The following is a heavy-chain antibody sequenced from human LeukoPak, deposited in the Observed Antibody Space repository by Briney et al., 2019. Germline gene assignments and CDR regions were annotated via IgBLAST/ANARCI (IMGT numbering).Heavy chain of an antibody. CDR1: GYTFTSYY. CDR2: INPSGGST. V-gene: IGHV1-46*01. J-gene: IGHJ4*02. D-gene: IGHD6-19*01. CDR3: ARGSSGWYSVAY. Sequence: ASVKVSCKASGYTFTSYYMHWVRQAPGQGLEWMGIINPSGGSTSYAQKFQGRVAMTRDMSTSTVYMELSSLRSEDTAVYYCARGSSGWYSVAYWGQGTLVTVSS.